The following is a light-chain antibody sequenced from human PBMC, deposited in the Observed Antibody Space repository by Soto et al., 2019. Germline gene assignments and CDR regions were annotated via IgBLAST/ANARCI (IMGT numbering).Light chain of an antibody. CDR2: DAS. Sequence: EVVLTQSPATLSLFPGERATLSCRASQSVGTFLAWYQQKPGQSPRLVFYDASNRASGIPARFSGSGSGTAFTLTISSLEPEDFAVYYCQQRGYWPRTFGQGTKLQIK. CDR3: QQRGYWPRT. CDR1: QSVGTF. V-gene: IGKV3-11*01. J-gene: IGKJ2*01.